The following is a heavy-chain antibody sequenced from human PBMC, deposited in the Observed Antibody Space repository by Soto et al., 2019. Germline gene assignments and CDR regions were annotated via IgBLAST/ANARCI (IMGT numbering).Heavy chain of an antibody. J-gene: IGHJ6*02. Sequence: GGSLRLSCEASGFSFSRYGMHWVRQAPGKGLEWAAIILYDGSNEYYINSVRDRFTISRDNSKNTLYLQMNSLRPDDTAVYYCAKDEMAAATYPGFYHYYTLDVWGQGTTVTVSS. CDR3: AKDEMAAATYPGFYHYYTLDV. CDR2: ILYDGSNE. V-gene: IGHV3-30*02. D-gene: IGHD2-15*01. CDR1: GFSFSRYG.